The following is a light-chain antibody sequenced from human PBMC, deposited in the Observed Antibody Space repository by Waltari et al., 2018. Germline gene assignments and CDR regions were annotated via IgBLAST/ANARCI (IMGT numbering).Light chain of an antibody. CDR3: CSFTATHTLL. V-gene: IGLV2-14*03. CDR1: NNDVGSSKF. Sequence: QSALTQPASVSGSPGQSIPISCTGTNNDVGSSKFVSWYQQHPGRAPQLMIYDVTERPSGISYRFSGSKAANTASLTISGLLPEDEAIYYCCSFTATHTLLFGGGTTVTVL. CDR2: DVT. J-gene: IGLJ2*01.